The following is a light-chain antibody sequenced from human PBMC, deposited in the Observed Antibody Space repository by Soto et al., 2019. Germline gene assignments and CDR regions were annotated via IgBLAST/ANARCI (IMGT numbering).Light chain of an antibody. CDR3: QQYYAVPRT. CDR2: WAS. V-gene: IGKV4-1*01. J-gene: IGKJ1*01. CDR1: QSVLYSSDSKNY. Sequence: DIVMTQSPDSLAVSLGERATINCKSSQSVLYSSDSKNYLAWYQQKPGQPPKLLIAWASTRESGVPDRFSGSGSGADFTLTISGVQAGDLGVYYCQQYYAVPRTFGQGTKVDIK.